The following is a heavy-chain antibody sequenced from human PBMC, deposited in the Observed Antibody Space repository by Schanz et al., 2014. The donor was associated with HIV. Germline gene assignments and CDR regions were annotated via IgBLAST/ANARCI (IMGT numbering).Heavy chain of an antibody. CDR1: XXXXXXXX. V-gene: IGHV3-21*02. CDR2: ISSDSSYI. Sequence: EVQLEESGGGLVKPGGSLRLSCAXXXXXXXXXXXXWVRQAPGKGLEWVSSISSDSSYIFYADSMKGRFTISRDNARNSLYLQIRSLRAEDTAVYYCARGGLGVVAEGNAFDLWGQGTLVTVSS. J-gene: IGHJ3*01. D-gene: IGHD2-15*01. CDR3: ARGGLGVVAEGNAFDL.